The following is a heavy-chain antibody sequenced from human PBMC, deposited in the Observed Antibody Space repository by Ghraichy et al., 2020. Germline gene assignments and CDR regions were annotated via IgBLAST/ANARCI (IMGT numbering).Heavy chain of an antibody. CDR3: AKGEGMELWLPLDAFDI. J-gene: IGHJ3*02. CDR1: GFTFSSYA. CDR2: ISGSGGST. D-gene: IGHD5-18*01. Sequence: GGSLRLSCAASGFTFSSYAMSWVRQAPGKGLEWVSAISGSGGSTYYADSVKGRFTISRDNSKNTLYLQMNSLRAEDTAVYYCAKGEGMELWLPLDAFDIWGHGKLVTVSS. V-gene: IGHV3-23*01.